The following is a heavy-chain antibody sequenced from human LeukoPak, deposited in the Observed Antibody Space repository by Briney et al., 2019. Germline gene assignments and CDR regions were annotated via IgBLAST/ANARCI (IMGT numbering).Heavy chain of an antibody. V-gene: IGHV3-33*06. J-gene: IGHJ6*03. CDR1: GFTFSSYG. Sequence: GGSLRLSCAASGFTFSSYGMHWVRQAPGKGLGWVAVIWYDGSNKYYADSVKGRFTLSRDNSKNKLYLQMNSLRAEDTAVYYCAKDFARIGGGYNWGGYYMDVWGKGTTVTVSS. CDR2: IWYDGSNK. CDR3: AKDFARIGGGYNWGGYYMDV. D-gene: IGHD5-24*01.